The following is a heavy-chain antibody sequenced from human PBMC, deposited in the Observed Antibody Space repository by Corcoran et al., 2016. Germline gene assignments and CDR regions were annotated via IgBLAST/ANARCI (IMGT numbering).Heavy chain of an antibody. D-gene: IGHD1-1*01. J-gene: IGHJ5*02. CDR2: IKSKRDGETT. CDR1: GFTFSDAW. CDR3: TKGNWTGDWLDP. Sequence: EVQLVESGGGLVKPGGSLRVSCAASGFTFSDAWMSWVRQAPGKGLEWVGRIKSKRDGETTDYAAPVKGRFTISRDDSKNTVYLQMNRLETEDTAVYYGTKGNWTGDWLDPWGQGTLVIVSA. V-gene: IGHV3-15*01.